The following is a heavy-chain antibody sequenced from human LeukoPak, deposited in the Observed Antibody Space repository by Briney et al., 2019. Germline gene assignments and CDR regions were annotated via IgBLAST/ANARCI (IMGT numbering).Heavy chain of an antibody. V-gene: IGHV1-69*01. CDR1: GGTFSSYA. CDR3: AIVCPSCPLDAFDI. CDR2: IIPIFGTA. D-gene: IGHD2-2*01. Sequence: SVKVSCKASGGTFSSYAISWVRQAPGQGLEWMGGIIPIFGTANYAQKFQGRVTVTADESTSTAYMELSSLRSEDTAVYYCAIVCPSCPLDAFDIWGQGTMVTVSS. J-gene: IGHJ3*02.